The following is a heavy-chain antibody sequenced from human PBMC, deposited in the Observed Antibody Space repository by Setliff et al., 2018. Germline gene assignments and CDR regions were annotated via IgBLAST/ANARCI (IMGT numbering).Heavy chain of an antibody. Sequence: SVKVSCKASGGTFSSYAISWVRQAPGQGLEWMGGIIPILGIANYAQKFQGRVTITADESKNSVFLQMNSLRAEDTAVYYCVRGYCSSSSCYGTMGYWGQGTLVTVSS. CDR1: GGTFSSYA. CDR3: VRGYCSSSSCYGTMGY. CDR2: IIPILGIA. J-gene: IGHJ4*02. D-gene: IGHD2-2*01. V-gene: IGHV1-69*10.